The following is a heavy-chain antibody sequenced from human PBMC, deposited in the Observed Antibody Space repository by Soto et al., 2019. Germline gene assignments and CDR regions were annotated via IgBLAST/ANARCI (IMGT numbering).Heavy chain of an antibody. J-gene: IGHJ4*02. CDR2: ISYGGSSK. CDR3: ARDPATSDRVY. Sequence: QVQLVESGGGVVQPGGSLRLSCAASGFTFSTYAIHWVRQAPGKGLEWVAVISYGGSSKFFADSVKGRFTISSDNSKSTQYLQMNSLSTADTAVSYCARDPATSDRVYWGQGTLVTVSS. CDR1: GFTFSTYA. D-gene: IGHD1-26*01. V-gene: IGHV3-30-3*01.